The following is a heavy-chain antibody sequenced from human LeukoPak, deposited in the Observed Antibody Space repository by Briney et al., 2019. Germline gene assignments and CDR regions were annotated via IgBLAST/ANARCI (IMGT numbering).Heavy chain of an antibody. D-gene: IGHD1-26*01. Sequence: GGSLRLSCAASGFTFSNYNMNWVRQAPGKGLEWVSYISSSSNTIYYADSVKGRFTISRDNAKNSLYLQMNSLRAEDTAVYYCATESGTYSGTCFDYWGQGNLVTVSS. CDR1: GFTFSNYN. CDR3: ATESGTYSGTCFDY. CDR2: ISSSSNTI. V-gene: IGHV3-48*01. J-gene: IGHJ4*02.